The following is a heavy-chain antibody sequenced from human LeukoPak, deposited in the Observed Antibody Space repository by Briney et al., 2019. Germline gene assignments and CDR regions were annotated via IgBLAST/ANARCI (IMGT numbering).Heavy chain of an antibody. CDR3: ARGTPFNVWGSYRRFYYFDY. CDR2: INHSGST. V-gene: IGHV4-34*01. D-gene: IGHD3-16*02. CDR1: GGSFSGYY. Sequence: SSETLSLTCAVYGGSFSGYYWSWIRQPPGKGLEWIWEINHSGSTNYNPSLKSRVTISVDTSKNQFSLKLSSVTAADTAVYYCARGTPFNVWGSYRRFYYFDYWGQGTLVTVSS. J-gene: IGHJ4*02.